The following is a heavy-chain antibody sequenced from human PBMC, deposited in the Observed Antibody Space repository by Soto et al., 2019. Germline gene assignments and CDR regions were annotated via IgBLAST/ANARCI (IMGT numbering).Heavy chain of an antibody. J-gene: IGHJ6*02. D-gene: IGHD3-9*01. V-gene: IGHV1-18*01. CDR2: ISAYNGNT. CDR1: GYTFTSYG. CDR3: ARDSNYYILTGYLSYYYGMDV. Sequence: QVQLVQSGAEVKKPGASVKVSCKASGYTFTSYGISWVRQAPGQGLEWMGWISAYNGNTNYAQKLQGRVTMTTDTSTSTAYMELRSLRSDDTAVYYCARDSNYYILTGYLSYYYGMDVWGQGTTVTVSS.